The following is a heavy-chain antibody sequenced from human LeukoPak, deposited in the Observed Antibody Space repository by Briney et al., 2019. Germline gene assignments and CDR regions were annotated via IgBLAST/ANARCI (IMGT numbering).Heavy chain of an antibody. J-gene: IGHJ6*02. Sequence: SSETLSLTCAVYGGSFSGYYWSWIRQPPGKGLEWIGEINHSGSTNYNPSLKSRVTISVDTSKNQFSLKLSSVTAADTAVYYCARGQLAAMPPVDYYYGMDVWGQGTTVTVSS. V-gene: IGHV4-34*01. CDR1: GGSFSGYY. D-gene: IGHD2-2*01. CDR2: INHSGST. CDR3: ARGQLAAMPPVDYYYGMDV.